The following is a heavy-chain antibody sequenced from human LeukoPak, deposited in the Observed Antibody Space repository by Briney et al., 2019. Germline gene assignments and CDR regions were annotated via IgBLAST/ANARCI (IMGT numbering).Heavy chain of an antibody. Sequence: SETLSLTCTVSGGSISSSSYYWGWIRQPPGKGLEWIGSIYYSGSTYYNPSLKSRVTISVDTSKNQFSLKLSSVTAADTAVYYCARDYYDSSGYYVYWGQGTLVTVSS. CDR2: IYYSGST. V-gene: IGHV4-39*07. J-gene: IGHJ4*02. CDR1: GGSISSSSYY. D-gene: IGHD3-22*01. CDR3: ARDYYDSSGYYVY.